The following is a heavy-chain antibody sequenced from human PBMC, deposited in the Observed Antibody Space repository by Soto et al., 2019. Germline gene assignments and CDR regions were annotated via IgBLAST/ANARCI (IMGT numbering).Heavy chain of an antibody. CDR2: ISSSGSTI. V-gene: IGHV3-11*01. J-gene: IGHJ4*02. D-gene: IGHD3-3*01. CDR1: GFTFSDYY. Sequence: GGSLRLSCAASGFTFSDYYMSWIRQAPGKGLEWVSYISSSGSTIYYADSVKGRFTISRDNAKNSLYLQMNSLRAEDTVVYYCARSYDFWSTLDYWGQGTLVTVSS. CDR3: ARSYDFWSTLDY.